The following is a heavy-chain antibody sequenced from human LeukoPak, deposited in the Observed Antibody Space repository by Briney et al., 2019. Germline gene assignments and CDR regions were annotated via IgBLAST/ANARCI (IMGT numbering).Heavy chain of an antibody. D-gene: IGHD3-10*01. J-gene: IGHJ4*02. Sequence: GGSLGLSCAASGFTFSSYAMSWVRQAPGKGLEWVSAISGSGGSTYYADSVKGRFTISRDNSKNTLYLQMNSLRAEDTAVYYCAKARPMVRGVITPYYFDYWGQGTLVTVSS. CDR1: GFTFSSYA. CDR3: AKARPMVRGVITPYYFDY. CDR2: ISGSGGST. V-gene: IGHV3-23*01.